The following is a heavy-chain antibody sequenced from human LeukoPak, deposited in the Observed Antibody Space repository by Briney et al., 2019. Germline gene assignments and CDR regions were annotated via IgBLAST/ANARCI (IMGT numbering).Heavy chain of an antibody. V-gene: IGHV4-59*01. CDR1: GGSISSYY. Sequence: SETLSLTCTVSGGSISSYYWSWVRQPPGKGLEWIGYIYYSGSTNYSPSLKSRLTISVDTYKNQFSLKLSSVTAADTAVYYCARHYYGSGSYTTHNWFDPWGQGTLVTVSS. J-gene: IGHJ5*02. CDR3: ARHYYGSGSYTTHNWFDP. CDR2: IYYSGST. D-gene: IGHD3-10*01.